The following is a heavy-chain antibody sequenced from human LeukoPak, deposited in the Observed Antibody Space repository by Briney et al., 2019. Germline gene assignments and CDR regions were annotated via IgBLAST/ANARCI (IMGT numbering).Heavy chain of an antibody. Sequence: SETLSLTCTVSGGSISTYYWTWIRQPPGKGLEWIGCIYYSGSTNYNPSLKSRVTLSVDTSKNQFSLKLSSVTAADAAVYYCARETPSGDYYGVYVWGHGTTVTFSS. CDR1: GGSISTYY. V-gene: IGHV4-59*12. CDR2: IYYSGST. CDR3: ARETPSGDYYGVYV. J-gene: IGHJ6*02.